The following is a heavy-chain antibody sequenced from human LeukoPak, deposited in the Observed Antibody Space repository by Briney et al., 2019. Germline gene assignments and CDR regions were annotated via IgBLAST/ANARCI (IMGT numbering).Heavy chain of an antibody. J-gene: IGHJ4*02. Sequence: VGSLRLSCVASGFTFSNYWMHCVRQAPRKGLVWVSRTNSDGRTTTYADSVKGRFTIFRDNAKNTLYLQMNSLSAEDTSVYYCVRVSSDWEYFDQWGQGALVTVSS. D-gene: IGHD6-19*01. CDR1: GFTFSNYW. CDR3: VRVSSDWEYFDQ. CDR2: TNSDGRTT. V-gene: IGHV3-74*01.